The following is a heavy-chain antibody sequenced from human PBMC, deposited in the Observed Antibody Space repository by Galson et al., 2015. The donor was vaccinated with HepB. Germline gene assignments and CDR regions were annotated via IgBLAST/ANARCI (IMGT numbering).Heavy chain of an antibody. CDR3: ARADPISILGFCTGHSCSPDN. J-gene: IGHJ4*02. CDR2: ISYDGSNK. V-gene: IGHV3-30*04. CDR1: GFTLRSYT. D-gene: IGHD2-15*01. Sequence: SLRLSCAASGFTLRSYTMYWVRQAPGKGLEWVATISYDGSNKYHADSVKGRFTISRDNSKNKLFLLMSTLRTEDAAVYFCARADPISILGFCTGHSCSPDNWGQGTLVTVSS.